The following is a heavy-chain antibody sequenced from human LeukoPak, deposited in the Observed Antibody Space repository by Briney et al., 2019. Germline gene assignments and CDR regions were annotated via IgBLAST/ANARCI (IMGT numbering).Heavy chain of an antibody. CDR2: IYTSGST. CDR1: GGSISSYY. D-gene: IGHD6-13*01. V-gene: IGHV4-4*07. CDR3: ARLSPPGYSSSWADY. Sequence: SETLSLTCTVSGGSISSYYWSWIRQPAGKGLEWIGRIYTSGSTNYNPSLKSRVTMSVGTFKNQFSLKLSSVTAADTAVYYCARLSPPGYSSSWADYWGQGTLVTVSS. J-gene: IGHJ4*02.